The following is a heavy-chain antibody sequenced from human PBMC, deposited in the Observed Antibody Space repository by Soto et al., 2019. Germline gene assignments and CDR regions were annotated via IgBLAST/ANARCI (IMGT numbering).Heavy chain of an antibody. D-gene: IGHD3-22*01. CDR1: GFTFSSYG. Sequence: QVQLVESGGGVVQPGRSLRLSYAASGFTFSSYGMHWVRQAPGKGLEWVAVVSYDGGNSYCADSVQGRFSVSRDNSNNTLYLHMNGLRAEDTALYYCAKDGSSSGYYFDYWGQGTLVTVSS. CDR2: VSYDGGNS. CDR3: AKDGSSSGYYFDY. J-gene: IGHJ4*02. V-gene: IGHV3-30*18.